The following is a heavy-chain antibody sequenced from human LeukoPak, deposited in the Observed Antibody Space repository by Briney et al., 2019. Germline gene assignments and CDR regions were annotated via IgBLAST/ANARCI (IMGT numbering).Heavy chain of an antibody. Sequence: SETLSLTCTVSGGSFSSGSYYWSWIRQPPGKGLEWIGYIYYSGSTNYNPSLKSRVTISVDTSKNQFSLKLSSVTAADTAVYYCASGYSYVIGDYWGQGTLVTASS. CDR1: GGSFSSGSYY. V-gene: IGHV4-61*01. CDR3: ASGYSYVIGDY. J-gene: IGHJ4*02. D-gene: IGHD5-18*01. CDR2: IYYSGST.